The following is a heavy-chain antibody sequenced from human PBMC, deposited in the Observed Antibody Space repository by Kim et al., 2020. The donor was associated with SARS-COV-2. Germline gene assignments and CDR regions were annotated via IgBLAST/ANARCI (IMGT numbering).Heavy chain of an antibody. D-gene: IGHD3-10*01. Sequence: VKGRFTISRDNAKNSLYLQMNSLRAEDTALYYCATLWFGERSYYYYGMDVWGQGTTVTVSS. V-gene: IGHV3-9*01. J-gene: IGHJ6*02. CDR3: ATLWFGERSYYYYGMDV.